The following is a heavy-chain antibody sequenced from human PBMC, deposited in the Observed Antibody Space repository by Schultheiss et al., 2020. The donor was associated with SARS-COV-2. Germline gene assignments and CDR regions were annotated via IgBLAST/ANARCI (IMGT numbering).Heavy chain of an antibody. CDR2: INHSGST. V-gene: IGHV4-34*01. D-gene: IGHD3-22*01. CDR3: ARDPQYYDSSGYGMV. CDR1: GGSFSGYY. J-gene: IGHJ4*02. Sequence: SETLSLTCAVYGGSFSGYYWSWIRQPPGKGLECIGEINHSGSTNYNPSLKSRVTISVDTSKNQFSLKLSSVTAADTAVYYCARDPQYYDSSGYGMVWGQGTLVTVSS.